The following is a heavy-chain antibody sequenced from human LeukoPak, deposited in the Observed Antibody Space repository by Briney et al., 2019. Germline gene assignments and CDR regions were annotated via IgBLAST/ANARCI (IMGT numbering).Heavy chain of an antibody. CDR3: ARDVSAVLGGGYFDY. Sequence: GGSLRLSCAASGFTFSSYAMHWVRQAPGKGLEWVAVISYDGSNKYYADSAKGRFTISRDNSKNTLYLRMNSLRAEDTAVYYCARDVSAVLGGGYFDYWGQGTLVTVSS. CDR1: GFTFSSYA. V-gene: IGHV3-30-3*01. CDR2: ISYDGSNK. D-gene: IGHD2-8*02. J-gene: IGHJ4*02.